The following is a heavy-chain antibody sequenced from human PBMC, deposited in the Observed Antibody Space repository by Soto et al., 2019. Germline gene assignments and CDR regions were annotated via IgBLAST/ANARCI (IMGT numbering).Heavy chain of an antibody. CDR1: GFTFSSYG. Sequence: GGSLRLSCAASGFTFSSYGMTWVRQAPGKGLEWLSYITSSNSATYYADSVKGRFTISRDNAKNSLFLQMNSLRVEDTAVYYCAGGTETPIWGRGTLVTVSS. CDR3: AGGTETPI. D-gene: IGHD2-15*01. CDR2: ITSSNSAT. J-gene: IGHJ4*02. V-gene: IGHV3-48*01.